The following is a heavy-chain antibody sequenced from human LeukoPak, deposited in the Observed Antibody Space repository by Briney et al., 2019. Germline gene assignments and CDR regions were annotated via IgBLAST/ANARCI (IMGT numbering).Heavy chain of an antibody. CDR1: GGSISSYY. V-gene: IGHV4-59*01. CDR2: ISDIGST. Sequence: PSETLSLTCTVSGGSISSYYWSWIRQPPGKGLEWIAYISDIGSTNYNPSLKSRVTLSVDTSKNQISLKLRFVTAADTAVYYCTKGYGNVVGWFDPWGQGTLVTVSS. D-gene: IGHD2-15*01. CDR3: TKGYGNVVGWFDP. J-gene: IGHJ5*02.